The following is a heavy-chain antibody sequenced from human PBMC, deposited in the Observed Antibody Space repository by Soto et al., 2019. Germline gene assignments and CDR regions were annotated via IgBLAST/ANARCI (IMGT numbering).Heavy chain of an antibody. D-gene: IGHD2-2*01. J-gene: IGHJ4*02. V-gene: IGHV3-23*01. Sequence: EVQLLESGGGLVQPGGSLRLSCAASGFTFSRYVMSWVRQAPGKGPEWVSVITGSGGSTYYAESVKGRFTISRDNSKNTLYLQMNSLRAEDTAVYYCAKVSGDQLLSTFDYWGQGTLVTVYS. CDR3: AKVSGDQLLSTFDY. CDR1: GFTFSRYV. CDR2: ITGSGGST.